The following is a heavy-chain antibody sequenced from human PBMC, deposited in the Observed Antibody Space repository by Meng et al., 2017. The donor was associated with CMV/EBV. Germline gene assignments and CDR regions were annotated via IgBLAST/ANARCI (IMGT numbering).Heavy chain of an antibody. Sequence: ITLQESGPSLVKPTQTLTLTGTFSGFSLSTSGVSVGWIRQPPGKALEWLALIYWDDDKRYSPSLKSRLTITKDTSKNQVVLTMTNMDPVDTATYYCAHKGRRMAAAGINWFDPWGQGTLVTVSS. CDR2: IYWDDDK. CDR1: GFSLSTSGVS. V-gene: IGHV2-5*02. J-gene: IGHJ5*02. CDR3: AHKGRRMAAAGINWFDP. D-gene: IGHD6-13*01.